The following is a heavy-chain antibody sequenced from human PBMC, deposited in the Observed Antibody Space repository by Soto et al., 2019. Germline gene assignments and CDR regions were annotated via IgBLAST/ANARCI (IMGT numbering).Heavy chain of an antibody. D-gene: IGHD2-2*02. CDR2: INPNSGGT. V-gene: IGHV1-2*04. J-gene: IGHJ5*02. Sequence: QVQLVQSGAEVKKPGASVKVSCKASGYTFTGYYMHWVRQAPGQGLEWMGWINPNSGGTNYAQKFQGWVTMTRDTSISTAYMALRRLRSDATAVYYCASSIVVVPAAIQGWFDPWGQGTLVTVSS. CDR3: ASSIVVVPAAIQGWFDP. CDR1: GYTFTGYY.